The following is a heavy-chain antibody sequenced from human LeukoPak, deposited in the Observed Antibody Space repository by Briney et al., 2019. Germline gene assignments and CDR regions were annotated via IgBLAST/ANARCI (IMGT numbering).Heavy chain of an antibody. D-gene: IGHD2-15*01. Sequence: PGGSLRLSCAASGFTVSINYVRWVRQPPGEGRVWVSVIYSGGSTYYADSVKGRFTISRDNSKNTLYLQMNSLRAEDTAVYYCARDLGYCSGGSCWGQGTLVTVSS. V-gene: IGHV3-53*01. CDR3: ARDLGYCSGGSC. CDR2: IYSGGST. CDR1: GFTVSINY. J-gene: IGHJ4*02.